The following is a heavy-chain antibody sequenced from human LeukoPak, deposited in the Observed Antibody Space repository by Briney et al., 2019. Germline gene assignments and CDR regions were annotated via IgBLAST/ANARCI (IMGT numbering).Heavy chain of an antibody. Sequence: PGGSLRLSCAASGFTFSSYGMHWVRQAPGKGLEWVAFIRYDGSNKYYADSVKGRFTISRDNAKNSLYLQMNSLRAEDTAVYYCARSPAPPKYGDYSEYYFDYWGQGTLVTVSS. CDR2: IRYDGSNK. CDR3: ARSPAPPKYGDYSEYYFDY. D-gene: IGHD4-17*01. J-gene: IGHJ4*02. V-gene: IGHV3-30*02. CDR1: GFTFSSYG.